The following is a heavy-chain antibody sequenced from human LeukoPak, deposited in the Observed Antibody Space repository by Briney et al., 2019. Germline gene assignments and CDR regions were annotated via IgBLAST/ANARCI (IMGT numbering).Heavy chain of an antibody. Sequence: GGSLRLSCAATGFTFSSYWMSWVRQAPGKGLEWVAIIEQDGSEKYYVDSVKGRFTISRDNAKNSLYLQMNSLRAEDTAVYYCPRVGVGKELRDWGQGTPVTVSS. CDR1: GFTFSSYW. V-gene: IGHV3-7*01. J-gene: IGHJ4*02. CDR3: PRVGVGKELRD. D-gene: IGHD1-26*01. CDR2: IEQDGSEK.